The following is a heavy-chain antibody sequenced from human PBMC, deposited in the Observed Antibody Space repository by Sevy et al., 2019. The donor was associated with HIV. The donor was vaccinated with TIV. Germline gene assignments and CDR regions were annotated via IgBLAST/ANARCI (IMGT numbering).Heavy chain of an antibody. Sequence: GGSLRLSCAASGFTFSSYVMTWVRQAPGKGLEWVSSISASGTSTYYSDSVKGRFTISRDNSNPTLYLQMKSLRAEDRSVYYCAKVIVVVTDDTFDIWGQGTMVTVSS. CDR3: AKVIVVVTDDTFDI. J-gene: IGHJ3*02. V-gene: IGHV3-23*01. D-gene: IGHD2-21*02. CDR2: ISASGTST. CDR1: GFTFSSYV.